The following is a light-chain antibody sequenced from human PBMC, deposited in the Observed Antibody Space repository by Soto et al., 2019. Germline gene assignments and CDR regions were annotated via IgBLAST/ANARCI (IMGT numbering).Light chain of an antibody. CDR1: QDINSY. J-gene: IGKJ4*01. CDR3: QQTRSYPST. V-gene: IGKV1-9*01. Sequence: IQLTQAPSSLSASIGDRVTITCRASQDINSYLAWYQQKPGKAPNLLIYEASILQRGVPSRFSGSNSGTDFTLTISSLQAEDFATYYCQQTRSYPSTFGGGTKVEIK. CDR2: EAS.